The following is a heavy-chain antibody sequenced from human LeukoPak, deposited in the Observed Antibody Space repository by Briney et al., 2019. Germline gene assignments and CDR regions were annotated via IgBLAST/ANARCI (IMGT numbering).Heavy chain of an antibody. D-gene: IGHD3-9*01. V-gene: IGHV4-4*02. J-gene: IGHJ5*02. CDR3: AREGLDYDILTGYSNWFDP. CDR2: IYHSGST. Sequence: SETLSLTCAVSGGSISSSNWWSWVRQPPGKGLEWIGEIYHSGSTNYNPSLKSRVTISVDKSKNQFSLKLSSVTAADTAVYYCAREGLDYDILTGYSNWFDPWGQGTLVTVSS. CDR1: GGSISSSNW.